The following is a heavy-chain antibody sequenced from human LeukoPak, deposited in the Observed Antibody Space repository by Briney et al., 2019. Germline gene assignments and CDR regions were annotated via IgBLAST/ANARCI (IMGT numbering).Heavy chain of an antibody. CDR2: MNPNSGNT. CDR3: ASEYCSGGSCLID. D-gene: IGHD2-15*01. V-gene: IGHV1-8*01. CDR1: GYTFTSYD. J-gene: IGHJ4*02. Sequence: GASVKVSCKASGYTFTSYDISWVRQATGQGLEWMGWMNPNSGNTGYAQKFQGRVTMTRNTSISTAYMELSSLRSEDTAVHYCASEYCSGGSCLIDWGEGTLVTVSS.